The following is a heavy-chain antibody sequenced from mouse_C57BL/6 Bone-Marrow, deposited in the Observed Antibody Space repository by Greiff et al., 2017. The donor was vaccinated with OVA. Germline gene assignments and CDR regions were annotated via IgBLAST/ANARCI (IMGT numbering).Heavy chain of an antibody. D-gene: IGHD1-1*01. CDR1: GYTFTDYY. CDR3: AREGATTVVAEDY. CDR2: IYPGSGNT. V-gene: IGHV1-76*01. J-gene: IGHJ2*01. Sequence: QVQLQQSGAELVRPGASVKLSRKASGYTFTDYYINWVKQRPGQGLEWIARIYPGSGNTYYNEKFKGKATLTAEKSSSTAYMQLSSLTSEDSAVYFCAREGATTVVAEDYWGQGTTLTVSS.